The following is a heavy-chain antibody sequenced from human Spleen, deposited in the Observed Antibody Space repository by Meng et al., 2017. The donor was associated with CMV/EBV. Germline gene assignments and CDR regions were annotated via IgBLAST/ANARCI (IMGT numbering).Heavy chain of an antibody. CDR3: ARQELAYSSSWYLAY. CDR1: GYNFTTYW. V-gene: IGHV5-51*01. J-gene: IGHJ4*02. Sequence: KVSCKGSGYNFTTYWIGWVRQMPGKGLEWMGIIYPGDSDTRYSPSFQGQVTISADKSISTAYLQWSSLKASDTAIYYCARQELAYSSSWYLAYWGQGTLVTDS. CDR2: IYPGDSDT. D-gene: IGHD6-13*01.